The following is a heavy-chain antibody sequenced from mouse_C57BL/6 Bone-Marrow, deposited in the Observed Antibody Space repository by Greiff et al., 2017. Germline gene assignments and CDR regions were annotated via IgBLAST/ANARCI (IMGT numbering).Heavy chain of an antibody. Sequence: DVKLVESGGGLVQPGGSLKLSCAASGFTFSDYYMYWVRQTPEKRLEWVAYISNGGGSTYYPDTVKGRFTLSRDNAKNTLYLQMSRLKSADTAMYYCARRMVTRGAFYYFDDWGQGTTLTVSS. D-gene: IGHD2-2*01. CDR2: ISNGGGST. CDR1: GFTFSDYY. J-gene: IGHJ2*01. CDR3: ARRMVTRGAFYYFDD. V-gene: IGHV5-12*01.